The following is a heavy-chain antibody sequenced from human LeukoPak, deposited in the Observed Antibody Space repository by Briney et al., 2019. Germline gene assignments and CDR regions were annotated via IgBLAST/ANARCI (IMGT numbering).Heavy chain of an antibody. V-gene: IGHV4/OR15-8*01. Sequence: SWFRQAPGKGLEWIGEIYYTGSSNYNPSLKSRVTISVDKSKDQFSLKLSSVTAADTAVYYCARGLYDSSGYYYNDAFDIWGQGTMVTVSS. J-gene: IGHJ3*02. D-gene: IGHD3-22*01. CDR2: IYYTGSS. CDR3: ARGLYDSSGYYYNDAFDI.